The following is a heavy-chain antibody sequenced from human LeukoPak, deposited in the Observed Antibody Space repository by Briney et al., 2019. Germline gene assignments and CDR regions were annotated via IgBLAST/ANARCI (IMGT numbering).Heavy chain of an antibody. D-gene: IGHD6-13*01. Sequence: PSETLSLTCTVSGGSISSYYWSWIRQPPGKGLEWIGYIYYSGSTNYNPSLKSRVTISVDTSKNQFSLKLSSVTAADTAVYYCARDDRVWYSSSWYSADYYYMDVWGKGTTVTVSS. CDR2: IYYSGST. CDR3: ARDDRVWYSSSWYSADYYYMDV. CDR1: GGSISSYY. J-gene: IGHJ6*03. V-gene: IGHV4-59*01.